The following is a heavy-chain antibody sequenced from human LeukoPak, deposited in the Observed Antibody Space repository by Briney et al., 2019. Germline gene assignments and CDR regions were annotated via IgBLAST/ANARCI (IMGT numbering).Heavy chain of an antibody. D-gene: IGHD1-26*01. J-gene: IGHJ4*02. Sequence: SETLSLTCAVYGRSFSGYYWSWIRQPPGKGLEWSGEINHSGSTNYNPSLKSRVTISVDTSKNQFSLKLSSVTAADTAVYYCARGCGSYSLYYFDYWGQGTLVTVSS. CDR3: ARGCGSYSLYYFDY. V-gene: IGHV4-34*01. CDR2: INHSGST. CDR1: GRSFSGYY.